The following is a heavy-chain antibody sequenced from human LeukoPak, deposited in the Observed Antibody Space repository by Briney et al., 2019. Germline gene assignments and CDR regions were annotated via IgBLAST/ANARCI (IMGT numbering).Heavy chain of an antibody. CDR2: INAGNGNT. Sequence: ASVKVSCKASGYTFINYAIHWVRQAPGQRLEWMGWINAGNGNTEYSQNFQGRVTITRDTSASTAYMELSSLRSEDTAVYSCARVYCSSTSCKYYFDYWGQGTLVTVSS. CDR1: GYTFINYA. D-gene: IGHD2-2*01. V-gene: IGHV1-3*01. CDR3: ARVYCSSTSCKYYFDY. J-gene: IGHJ4*02.